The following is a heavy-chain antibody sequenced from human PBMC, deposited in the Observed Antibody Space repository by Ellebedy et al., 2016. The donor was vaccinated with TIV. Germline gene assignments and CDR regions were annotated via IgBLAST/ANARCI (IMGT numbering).Heavy chain of an antibody. J-gene: IGHJ4*02. D-gene: IGHD3-9*01. CDR2: INHSGST. CDR3: ARGRSDYDILTGYSDFDY. CDR1: GGSFSGYY. Sequence: SETLSLXCAVYGGSFSGYYWSWIRQPPGKGLEWIGEINHSGSTNYNPSLKSRVTISVDTSKNQFSLKLSSVTAADTAVYYCARGRSDYDILTGYSDFDYWGQGTLVTVSS. V-gene: IGHV4-34*01.